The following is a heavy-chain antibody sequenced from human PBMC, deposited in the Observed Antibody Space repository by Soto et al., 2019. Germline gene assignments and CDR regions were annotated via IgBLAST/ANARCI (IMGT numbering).Heavy chain of an antibody. CDR3: ARWFTYGNFDYFDY. V-gene: IGHV3-74*01. Sequence: GGSLRLSCAASGFTFSNAWINWVRQAPGKGLVWVSRIDSGGRTTTYADSVKGRFTISRDNAKNTLYLQMNGLRAEDTALYYCARWFTYGNFDYFDYWGQGTQVTVSS. J-gene: IGHJ4*02. D-gene: IGHD3-10*01. CDR1: GFTFSNAW. CDR2: IDSGGRTT.